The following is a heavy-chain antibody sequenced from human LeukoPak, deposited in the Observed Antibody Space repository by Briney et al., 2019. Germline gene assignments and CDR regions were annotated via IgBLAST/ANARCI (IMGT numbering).Heavy chain of an antibody. Sequence: SETLSLTCTVSGGSISSSSYYWGWIRQPPGKGLEWIGSIYYSGSTYYNPSLKSRVTISVDTSKNQFSLKLSSVTAADTAVYYCARVKQRYYYYYYYMDVWGKGTTVTVSS. CDR3: ARVKQRYYYYYYYMDV. CDR2: IYYSGST. V-gene: IGHV4-39*01. D-gene: IGHD6-25*01. J-gene: IGHJ6*03. CDR1: GGSISSSSYY.